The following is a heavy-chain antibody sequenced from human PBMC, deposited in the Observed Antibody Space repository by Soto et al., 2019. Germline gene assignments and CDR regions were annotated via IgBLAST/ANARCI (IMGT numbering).Heavy chain of an antibody. V-gene: IGHV3-23*01. CDR2: ISGSGGST. J-gene: IGHJ4*02. Sequence: GGSLRLSCAASGFTFSSYAMSWVRQAPGKGLEWVSDISGSGGSTYYEDSVKGRFTISRDNSNNTLYLQMNSLRAEDTAVYYCAKGDILTGYPASYSDXWGQGTRVTASX. CDR3: AKGDILTGYPASYSDX. CDR1: GFTFSSYA. D-gene: IGHD3-9*01.